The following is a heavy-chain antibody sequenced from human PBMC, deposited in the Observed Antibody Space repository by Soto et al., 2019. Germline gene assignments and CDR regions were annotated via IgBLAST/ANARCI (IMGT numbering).Heavy chain of an antibody. Sequence: GGSLRLSCAASGFTFSSYAMHWVRQAPGKGLEWVAVISYDGSNKYYADSVKGRFTISRDNSKNTLYLQMNSLRAEDTAVYYCARDLAVTTYDYYGMDVWGQGTTVTVSS. J-gene: IGHJ6*02. D-gene: IGHD4-4*01. CDR1: GFTFSSYA. V-gene: IGHV3-30-3*01. CDR2: ISYDGSNK. CDR3: ARDLAVTTYDYYGMDV.